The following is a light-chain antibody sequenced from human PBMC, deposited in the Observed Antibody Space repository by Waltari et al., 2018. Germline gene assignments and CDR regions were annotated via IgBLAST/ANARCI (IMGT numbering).Light chain of an antibody. CDR2: GAS. CDR3: QQYGSSSWT. J-gene: IGKJ1*01. V-gene: IGKV3-20*01. Sequence: EIVLTQSPGTLSLSPGERATLSCRAAQRVPTNYLAWYQQKPGQAPRLLFYGASRRATGIPDRFSGSGSGTDFTLTISRLEPEDSAVYYCQQYGSSSWTFGQGTKVEIK. CDR1: QRVPTNY.